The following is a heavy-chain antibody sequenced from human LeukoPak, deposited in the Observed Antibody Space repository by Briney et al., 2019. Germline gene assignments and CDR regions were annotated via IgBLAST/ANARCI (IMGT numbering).Heavy chain of an antibody. CDR3: AKNAWGSSGWNGWFDP. D-gene: IGHD6-19*01. J-gene: IGHJ5*02. CDR2: IKQDGSEK. CDR1: GFTFRNYW. V-gene: IGHV3-7*01. Sequence: GGSLRLSCETSGFTFRNYWMSWVRQAPGKGLEWVANIKQDGSEKYYADSVKGRFTISRDNAKNSLLLQMNSLRAEDTAVYYCAKNAWGSSGWNGWFDPWGQGTLVTVSS.